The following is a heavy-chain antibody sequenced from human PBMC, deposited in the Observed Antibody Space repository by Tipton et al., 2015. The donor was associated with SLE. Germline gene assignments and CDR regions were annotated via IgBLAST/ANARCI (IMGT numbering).Heavy chain of an antibody. V-gene: IGHV4-34*01. CDR1: GGSFGGYY. CDR2: INHSGST. CDR3: ARAWTTVVNLDY. J-gene: IGHJ4*02. D-gene: IGHD4-23*01. Sequence: TLSLTCAVYGGSFGGYYWSWIRQPPGKGLEWIGEINHSGSTNYNPSLKSRVTISVDPSKNQFSLKLSSVTAADTAVYYCARAWTTVVNLDYWGQGTLVTVSS.